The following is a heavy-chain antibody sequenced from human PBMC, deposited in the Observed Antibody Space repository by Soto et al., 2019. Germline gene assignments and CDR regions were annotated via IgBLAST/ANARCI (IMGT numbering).Heavy chain of an antibody. V-gene: IGHV3-48*01. CDR1: GFSNSDCS. J-gene: IGHJ4*02. CDR3: ASVLGSRRSGSYPSY. D-gene: IGHD3-10*01. CDR2: ISTNNDAI. Sequence: EVQLVESGGGLVQPGGSLRLSCAASGFSNSDCSMNWVRRAPGKGLEWISYISTNNDAIYYADSVKGRFTISRDNAKNSLYLQMNSLRAEDTALYYCASVLGSRRSGSYPSYWGQGTLVTVSS.